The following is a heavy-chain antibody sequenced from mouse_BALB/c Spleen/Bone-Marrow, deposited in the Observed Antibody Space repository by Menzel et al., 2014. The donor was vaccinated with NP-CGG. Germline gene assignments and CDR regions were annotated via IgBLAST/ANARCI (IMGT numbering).Heavy chain of an antibody. D-gene: IGHD1-1*01. CDR3: ARYLNYYGAMDY. J-gene: IGHJ4*01. CDR2: IWAGGST. Sequence: VHLVESGPGLVAPSQSLSIPCTVSGFSLTSHGVHWVRQSPGKGLEWLGIIWAGGSTNHNLALMSRLSISKDNSKSQVFLKMNSLQTDDTAIYYCARYLNYYGAMDYWGQGTSVTVSS. CDR1: GFSLTSHG. V-gene: IGHV2-9*02.